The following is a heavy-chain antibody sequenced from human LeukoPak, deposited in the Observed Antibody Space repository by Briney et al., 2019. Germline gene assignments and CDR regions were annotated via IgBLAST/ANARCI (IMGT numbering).Heavy chain of an antibody. Sequence: GGSLRLSCAASGFTVSSNYMSWVRQAPGKGLEWVSVIYSGGSTYYADSVKGRFTISRDNSKNTLYLQMNSLRAEDTAVYYCARDPSMVRGVIYWGQGTLVTASS. CDR3: ARDPSMVRGVIY. J-gene: IGHJ4*02. D-gene: IGHD3-10*01. V-gene: IGHV3-66*02. CDR2: IYSGGST. CDR1: GFTVSSNY.